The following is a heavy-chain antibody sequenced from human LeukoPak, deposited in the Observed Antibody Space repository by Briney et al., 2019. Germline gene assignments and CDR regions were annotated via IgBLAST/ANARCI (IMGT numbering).Heavy chain of an antibody. CDR3: ARERSTSNGFDY. CDR1: GFTFSSYS. J-gene: IGHJ4*02. CDR2: ISSSSSYI. V-gene: IGHV3-21*01. D-gene: IGHD2-2*01. Sequence: PGGSLRLSCAASGFTFSSYSMNWVRQAPGKGLEWVSSISSSSSYIYYADSVKGRFTISRDNAKNSLYLQMNSLRAEDTAVYYCARERSTSNGFDYWGQGTLVTVSS.